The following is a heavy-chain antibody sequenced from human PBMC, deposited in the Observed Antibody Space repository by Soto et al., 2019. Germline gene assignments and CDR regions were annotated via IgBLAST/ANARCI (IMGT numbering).Heavy chain of an antibody. Sequence: SETLSLTCAVYGGSFSGYYWSWIRQPPGKGLEWIGEINHSGSTNYNPSLKSRVTISVDTSKNQFSLKLSSVTAADTAVYYCARRLGMVRGAHFGYWGQGTLVTVSS. CDR1: GGSFSGYY. D-gene: IGHD3-10*01. J-gene: IGHJ4*02. CDR3: ARRLGMVRGAHFGY. CDR2: INHSGST. V-gene: IGHV4-34*01.